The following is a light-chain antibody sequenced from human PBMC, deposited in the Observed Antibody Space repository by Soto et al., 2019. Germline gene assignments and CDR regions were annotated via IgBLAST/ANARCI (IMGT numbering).Light chain of an antibody. Sequence: DIQMTQSPLSLSASVGDRVSITCRASQSISTFLNWYQQTPGRAPKLLIYAATTLQRGVPSRFVGTGSGTDFTLTISSLQPEDFATYFCQQSYRAPPAFGQGTKVDIK. J-gene: IGKJ1*01. CDR1: QSISTF. V-gene: IGKV1-39*01. CDR2: AAT. CDR3: QQSYRAPPA.